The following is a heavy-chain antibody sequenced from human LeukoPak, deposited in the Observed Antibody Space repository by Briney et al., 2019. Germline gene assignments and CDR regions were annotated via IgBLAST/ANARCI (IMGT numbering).Heavy chain of an antibody. D-gene: IGHD6-13*01. Sequence: ASVKVSCKASGYTFTGYYMHWVRQAPGQGLEWMGWINPNSGGTNYAQKFQGRVTMTRDTSISTAYMELSRLRSDDTAVYYCARGEGIAAAVYFDYWGQGTLVTVSS. CDR2: INPNSGGT. V-gene: IGHV1-2*02. CDR3: ARGEGIAAAVYFDY. CDR1: GYTFTGYY. J-gene: IGHJ4*02.